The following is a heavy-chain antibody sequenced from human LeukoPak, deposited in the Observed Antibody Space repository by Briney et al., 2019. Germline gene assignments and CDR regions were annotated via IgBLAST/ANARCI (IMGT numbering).Heavy chain of an antibody. CDR3: ARAPLHLAMYHYFDY. CDR2: TSTSSSYI. J-gene: IGHJ4*02. Sequence: GGSLRLSCAASGFTFSSYSMNWVRQAPGKGLEWVSYTSTSSSYIHYADSVNGRFTISRDNAKKSLFLQMNSLRAEDTAVYYCARAPLHLAMYHYFDYWGQGTLVTVSS. CDR1: GFTFSSYS. V-gene: IGHV3-21*01. D-gene: IGHD2-2*01.